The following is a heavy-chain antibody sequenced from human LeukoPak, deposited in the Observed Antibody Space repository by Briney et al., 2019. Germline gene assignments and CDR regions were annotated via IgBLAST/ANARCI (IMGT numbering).Heavy chain of an antibody. CDR2: INHSGST. Sequence: SETLSLTCAVYGGSFSGYYWSWIRQPPGKGLEWIGEINHSGSTNYNPSLKSRVTISVDTSQNQFSLKLSSVTAADTAVYYCASFSYGSGSYTGYNWFDPWGQGTLVTVSS. J-gene: IGHJ5*02. CDR1: GGSFSGYY. CDR3: ASFSYGSGSYTGYNWFDP. V-gene: IGHV4-34*01. D-gene: IGHD3-10*01.